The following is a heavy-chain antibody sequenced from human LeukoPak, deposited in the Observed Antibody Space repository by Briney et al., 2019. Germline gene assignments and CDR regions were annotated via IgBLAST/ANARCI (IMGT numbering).Heavy chain of an antibody. CDR1: GFTFSSYE. V-gene: IGHV3-48*03. CDR2: ISSSGSTI. Sequence: GGSLRLSCAASGFTFSSYEMNWVRQAPGKGLEWVSYISSSGSTIYYADSVKGRFTISRDNAKNSLYLQMNSLRAEDTAVYYCAKGYYDRRGYYRRYCDFGGERPLVSVS. D-gene: IGHD3-22*01. CDR3: AKGYYDRRGYYRRYCDF. J-gene: IGHJ4*02.